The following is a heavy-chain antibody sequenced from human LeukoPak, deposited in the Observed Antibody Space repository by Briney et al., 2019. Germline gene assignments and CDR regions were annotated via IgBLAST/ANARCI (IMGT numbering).Heavy chain of an antibody. J-gene: IGHJ4*02. D-gene: IGHD3-10*01. CDR2: INPNSGGT. V-gene: IGHV1-2*02. CDR1: GYTFTGYY. CDR3: ARDGGHGSGSYSWIIFFEYYFDY. Sequence: ASVKVSCKASGYTFTGYYMHWVRQAPGQGLEWMGWINPNSGGTNYAQKFQGRVTMTRDTSISTAYMELSRLRSDDTAVYYCARDGGHGSGSYSWIIFFEYYFDYWGQGTLVTVSS.